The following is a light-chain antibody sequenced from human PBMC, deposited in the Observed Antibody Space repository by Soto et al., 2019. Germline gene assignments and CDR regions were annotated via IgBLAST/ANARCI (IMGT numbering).Light chain of an antibody. CDR1: QSVSSSY. CDR2: GAS. V-gene: IGKV3-20*01. CDR3: QQYGRSRYT. J-gene: IGKJ2*01. Sequence: EIVLTQSPGTLSLSPGERATLSCRASQSVSSSYLAWYQQKPGQAPRLLIYGASSRATGIPDRFSGSGSGTDFTLTISRLEPEDFAVYYCQQYGRSRYTFGQGTNLEIK.